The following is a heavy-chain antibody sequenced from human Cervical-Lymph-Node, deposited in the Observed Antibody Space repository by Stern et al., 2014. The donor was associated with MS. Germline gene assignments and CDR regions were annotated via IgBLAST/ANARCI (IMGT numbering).Heavy chain of an antibody. J-gene: IGHJ3*02. CDR3: ASARNTAFDI. Sequence: QVQLVQSGAEVKKPGASVKVSCKASEYTFTYFFMHWVRQAPGQGLEWMGVINPSGGFTTYAQKFQGRVTMTRDPSTSTVYMELTSLTSEDTAVYYCASARNTAFDIWGQGTLVTVSS. V-gene: IGHV1-46*03. CDR1: EYTFTYFF. CDR2: INPSGGFT.